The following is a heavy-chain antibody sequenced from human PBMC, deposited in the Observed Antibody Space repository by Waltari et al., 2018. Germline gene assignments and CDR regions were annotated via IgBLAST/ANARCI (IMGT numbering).Heavy chain of an antibody. CDR2: ISGSGGTT. J-gene: IGHJ6*03. CDR1: GFTLRTSA. V-gene: IGHV3-23*01. D-gene: IGHD6-19*01. Sequence: EVELLESGGDLVQRGGSLRLSCVASGFTLRTSAMIWVRQSPGKGLEWVSSISGSGGTTDYAESVKGRFTVSRDNSRNTLYLQLRSLGTEDTAVYYCAKGRESSVWFLYHYYFMDVWGRGTTVTVSS. CDR3: AKGRESSVWFLYHYYFMDV.